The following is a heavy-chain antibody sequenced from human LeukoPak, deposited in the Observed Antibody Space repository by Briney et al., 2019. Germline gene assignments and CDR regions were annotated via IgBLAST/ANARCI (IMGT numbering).Heavy chain of an antibody. V-gene: IGHV3-48*03. CDR2: ISSWGSTI. CDR1: GFTFSSYE. J-gene: IGHJ4*02. D-gene: IGHD3-9*01. CDR3: ARVLLTGTETDY. Sequence: GGSLRLSCVVSGFTFSSYEMNWVRQAPGKGLEWVSYISSWGSTIDYLDSVKGRFNISRDNAKNSLYLQMNSLRAEDTAVYYCARVLLTGTETDYWGQGTLVTVSS.